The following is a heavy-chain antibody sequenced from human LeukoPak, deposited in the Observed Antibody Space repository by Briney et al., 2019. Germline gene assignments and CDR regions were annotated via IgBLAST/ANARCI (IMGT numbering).Heavy chain of an antibody. CDR2: ISTSSSNR. CDR1: GFTFSRCN. CDR3: AGDPGGNDAFDI. Sequence: GGSLRLSCAASGFTFSRCNMNWVRQAPGKGLEWLSYISTSSSNRYYAGSVKGRFTISRDNAKESLYLQLDSLRDEDTAVYYCAGDPGGNDAFDIWGQGTMVIVSS. J-gene: IGHJ3*02. D-gene: IGHD4-23*01. V-gene: IGHV3-48*02.